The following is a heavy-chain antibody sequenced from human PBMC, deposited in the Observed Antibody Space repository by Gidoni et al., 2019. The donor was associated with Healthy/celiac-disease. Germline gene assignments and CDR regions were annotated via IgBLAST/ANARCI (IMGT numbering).Heavy chain of an antibody. J-gene: IGHJ6*03. CDR2: IYYSGST. V-gene: IGHV4-59*01. CDR1: GGSISSYY. CDR3: ARYFDWDHMDV. Sequence: QVQLQESGPGLVKPSETLSLTCTVSGGSISSYYWSWIRQPPGKGLEWIGYIYYSGSTNYNPSLKSRVTISVDTSKNQFSLKLSSVTAADTAVYYCARYFDWDHMDVWGKGTTVTVSS. D-gene: IGHD3-9*01.